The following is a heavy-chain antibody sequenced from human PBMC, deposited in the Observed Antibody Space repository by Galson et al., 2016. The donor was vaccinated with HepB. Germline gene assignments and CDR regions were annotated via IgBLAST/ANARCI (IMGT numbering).Heavy chain of an antibody. Sequence: SLRLSCAASGFTFSLYTMHWVRQAPGKGLEWVAVISYDGTKKYYADSVKGRFTISRDNSKNRLSLQMNSLRTEDTAVYYCARDPRAYCSSSSCYFSWFDSWGQGTLVTVSS. CDR1: GFTFSLYT. D-gene: IGHD2-2*01. V-gene: IGHV3-30*04. J-gene: IGHJ5*01. CDR3: ARDPRAYCSSSSCYFSWFDS. CDR2: ISYDGTKK.